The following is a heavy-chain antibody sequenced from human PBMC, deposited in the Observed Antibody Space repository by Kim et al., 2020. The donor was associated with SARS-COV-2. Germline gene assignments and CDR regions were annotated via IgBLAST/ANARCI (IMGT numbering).Heavy chain of an antibody. J-gene: IGHJ4*02. CDR3: ARRTDGYNWGY. CDR2: INHSGST. CDR1: GGSFSGYY. D-gene: IGHD5-12*01. V-gene: IGHV4-34*01. Sequence: SETLSLTCAVYGGSFSGYYWSWIRQPPGKGLEWIGEINHSGSTNYNPSLKSRVTISVDTSKNQFSLKLSSVTAADTAVYYCARRTDGYNWGYWGQGTLVTVSS.